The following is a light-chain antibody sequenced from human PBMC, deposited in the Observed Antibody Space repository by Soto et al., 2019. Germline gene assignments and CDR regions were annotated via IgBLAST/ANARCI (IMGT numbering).Light chain of an antibody. J-gene: IGKJ1*01. CDR2: GAS. CDR3: QQYNNWPTT. V-gene: IGKV3D-15*01. Sequence: EIVMTQSPATLSVSPGERATLSCRASQSVSGNLAWYQQKPGQAPRLLIYGASTMATGIPARFSGSGSGTEFTLTSSSLQSEYIAVDYCQQYNNWPTTIGQGTKGEIQ. CDR1: QSVSGN.